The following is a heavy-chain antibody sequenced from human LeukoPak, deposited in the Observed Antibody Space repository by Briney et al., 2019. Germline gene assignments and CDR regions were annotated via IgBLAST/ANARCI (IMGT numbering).Heavy chain of an antibody. Sequence: GGSLRLFCAASGFTFSDYYMSWIRQAPGKGLEWVSYISSSGSTIYYADSVKGRFTISRDNAKNSLYLQMNSLRAEDTAVYYCATLYDFWSGYLDYWGQGTLVTVSS. D-gene: IGHD3-3*01. CDR2: ISSSGSTI. CDR3: ATLYDFWSGYLDY. J-gene: IGHJ4*02. V-gene: IGHV3-11*01. CDR1: GFTFSDYY.